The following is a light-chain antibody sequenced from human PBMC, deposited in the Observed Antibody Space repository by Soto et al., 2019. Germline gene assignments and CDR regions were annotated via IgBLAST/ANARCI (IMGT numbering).Light chain of an antibody. CDR1: QGFSNTY. V-gene: IGKV3-20*01. CDR2: ASS. CDR3: QQYGIAPGT. J-gene: IGKJ1*01. Sequence: EILLTQSPGTLSLSPGERATPSCRASQGFSNTYLAWYQQKPGQAPRLLIYASSTSATGIPDRFSGSGSGTDFTLTISRLEPDDFAVYYCQQYGIAPGTFGQGTKVEVK.